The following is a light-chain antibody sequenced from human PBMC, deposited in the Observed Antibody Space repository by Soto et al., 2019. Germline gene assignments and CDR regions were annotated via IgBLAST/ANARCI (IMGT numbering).Light chain of an antibody. J-gene: IGKJ2*01. V-gene: IGKV3-15*01. CDR3: QQYNNWPPPT. CDR1: QSVSSN. Sequence: EIVMTQSPATLSVSPGERATLSCRASQSVSSNLAWYQQKPGQAPRLLIYGASTRATGIPARFGGSGSGTEFTFTISSLQSDDFPVYYCQQYNNWPPPTFGRGTKLDLK. CDR2: GAS.